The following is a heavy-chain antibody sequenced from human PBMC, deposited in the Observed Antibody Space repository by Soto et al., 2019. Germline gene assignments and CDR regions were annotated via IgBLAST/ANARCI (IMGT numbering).Heavy chain of an antibody. Sequence: PGGSLRLSCAASGFTFSSYGMHWVRQAPGKGLEWVEVISYDGSNKYYADSVKGRFTISRDNSKNTLYLQMNSLRAEDTAVYYCGKEVRIVVVPVYYYYGMDVWGQGTTVTVSS. V-gene: IGHV3-30*18. CDR1: GFTFSSYG. J-gene: IGHJ6*02. CDR2: ISYDGSNK. D-gene: IGHD2-2*01. CDR3: GKEVRIVVVPVYYYYGMDV.